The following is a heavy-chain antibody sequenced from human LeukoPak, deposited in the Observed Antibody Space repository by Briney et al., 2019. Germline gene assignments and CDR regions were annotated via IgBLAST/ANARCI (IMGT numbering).Heavy chain of an antibody. J-gene: IGHJ4*02. V-gene: IGHV4-39*01. D-gene: IGHD6-19*01. Sequence: KSSETLSLTCTVSGGLISSSSYYWGWVRQPPEKGLEWIGSFYYTGNTYYHPSLKSRVTISVDTPKNQFSLNVSSVTAADTAVYYCARTAGVAVAGSRQYFDYWGQGALVTVSS. CDR3: ARTAGVAVAGSRQYFDY. CDR2: FYYTGNT. CDR1: GGLISSSSYY.